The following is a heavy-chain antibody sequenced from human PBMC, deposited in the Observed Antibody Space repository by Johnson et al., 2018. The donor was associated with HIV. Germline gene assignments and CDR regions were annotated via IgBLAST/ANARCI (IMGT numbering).Heavy chain of an antibody. V-gene: IGHV3-30*04. J-gene: IGHJ3*02. D-gene: IGHD3-10*01. CDR1: GFTFSNYA. Sequence: QVPLVESGGGLVQPGGSLRLSCAASGFTFSNYAMHWVRQAPGKGLEWVAVISYDGSDKYYADSVKGRFTISRDNSKNTLFLQMNSLRTEDTAVYYCARAQGDRGAYDAFAIWGQGTMVTVSS. CDR3: ARAQGDRGAYDAFAI. CDR2: ISYDGSDK.